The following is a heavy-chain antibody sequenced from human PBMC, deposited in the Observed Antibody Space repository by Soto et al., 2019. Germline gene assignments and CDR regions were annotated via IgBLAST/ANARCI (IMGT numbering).Heavy chain of an antibody. V-gene: IGHV1-18*04. Sequence: QVQLVQSGVEVKKPGASVKVSCKASGYTFSSYGISWVRQSPGQGLEWMGWISGYNGHTNYDPKVQDRVTLTTDTVMSTAYPELRSLRSDDTAVYFCARDGNWNHEPFDYWGQGTLVTVSS. CDR1: GYTFSSYG. CDR2: ISGYNGHT. CDR3: ARDGNWNHEPFDY. D-gene: IGHD1-1*01. J-gene: IGHJ4*02.